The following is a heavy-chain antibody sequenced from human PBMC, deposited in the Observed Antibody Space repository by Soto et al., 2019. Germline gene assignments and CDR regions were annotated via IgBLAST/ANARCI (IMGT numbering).Heavy chain of an antibody. D-gene: IGHD2-2*01. CDR3: AREGGDIVVVPANNWFDP. V-gene: IGHV1-3*01. J-gene: IGHJ5*02. CDR1: GYTFTSYA. Sequence: QVQLVQSGAEVKKPGASVKVSCKASGYTFTSYAMHWVRQAPGQRLEWMGWINAGNGNTKYSQKFQGRVTITRDTSAITAYMELSSLRSEDTAVYYCAREGGDIVVVPANNWFDPWGQGTLVTVSS. CDR2: INAGNGNT.